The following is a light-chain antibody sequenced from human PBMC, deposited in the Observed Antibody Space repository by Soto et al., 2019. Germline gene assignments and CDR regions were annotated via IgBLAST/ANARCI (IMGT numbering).Light chain of an antibody. J-gene: IGKJ4*01. CDR2: WAS. CDR1: QSVLYSSNNKNY. Sequence: DIVMTQSPDSLAVSLGERATINCKSSQSVLYSSNNKNYLAWYQQKPGQPPKLLIYWASTRESGVPDRFSGSGSGTDFTLTICSLQPEDVAVYYCQQYYSTFLTFGGGTKVEIK. V-gene: IGKV4-1*01. CDR3: QQYYSTFLT.